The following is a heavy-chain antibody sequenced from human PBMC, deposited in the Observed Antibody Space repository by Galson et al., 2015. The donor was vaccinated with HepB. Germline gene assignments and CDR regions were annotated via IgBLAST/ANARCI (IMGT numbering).Heavy chain of an antibody. Sequence: SETLSLTCTVSGGSISSSSYYWGWIRQPPGKGLEWIGSIYYSGSTYYNPSLKSRVTISVDTSKNQFSLKLSSVTAADTAVYYCASVLLWFGEEDGMDVWGQGTTVTVSS. V-gene: IGHV4-39*07. CDR1: GGSISSSSYY. CDR2: IYYSGST. J-gene: IGHJ6*02. CDR3: ASVLLWFGEEDGMDV. D-gene: IGHD3-10*01.